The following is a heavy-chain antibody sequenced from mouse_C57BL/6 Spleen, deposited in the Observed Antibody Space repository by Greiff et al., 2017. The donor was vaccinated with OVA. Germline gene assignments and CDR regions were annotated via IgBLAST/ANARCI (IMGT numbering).Heavy chain of an antibody. CDR2: INPNNGGT. Sequence: VQLQQSGPELVKPGASVKIPCKASGYTFTDYNMDWVKQSHGKSLEWIGDINPNNGGTIYNQKFKGKATLTVDKSSSTAYMELRSLTSEDTAVYYCARSDYYGSSYWHFDVWGTGTTVTVSS. J-gene: IGHJ1*03. CDR1: GYTFTDYN. D-gene: IGHD1-1*01. CDR3: ARSDYYGSSYWHFDV. V-gene: IGHV1-18*01.